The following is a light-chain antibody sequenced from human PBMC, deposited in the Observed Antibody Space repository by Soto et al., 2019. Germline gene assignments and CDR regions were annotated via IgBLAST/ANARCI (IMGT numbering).Light chain of an antibody. Sequence: DIQMTQSPSSLSASVGDRVTITCRASQSISSYLNWYQQKPGKAPKLLIYAASSLQSGVPSRFSGSGSGTDFTLTISSLQPEDFAIYYCQQTYTTPEITFGQGTRLETK. CDR1: QSISSY. CDR3: QQTYTTPEIT. CDR2: AAS. V-gene: IGKV1-39*01. J-gene: IGKJ5*01.